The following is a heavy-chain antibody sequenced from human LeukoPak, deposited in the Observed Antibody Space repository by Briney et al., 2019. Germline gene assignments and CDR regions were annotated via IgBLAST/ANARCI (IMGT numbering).Heavy chain of an antibody. V-gene: IGHV1-2*02. CDR1: GYTFTGYY. D-gene: IGHD3-10*01. CDR3: ARVNYGSGSYYSYYYYMDV. CDR2: INPNSGGT. Sequence: GASVKVSCKASGYTFTGYYMHWVRQAPGLGLEWMGWINPNSGGTNYAQKFQGRVTMTRDTSISTSYMELSNLRSDDTAVYYCARVNYGSGSYYSYYYYMDVWGKGTTVTVSS. J-gene: IGHJ6*03.